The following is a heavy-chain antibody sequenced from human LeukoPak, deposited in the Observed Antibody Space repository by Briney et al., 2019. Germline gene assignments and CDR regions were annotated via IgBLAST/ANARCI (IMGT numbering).Heavy chain of an antibody. Sequence: ASVKVSCKASGYTFTSYAMNWVRQAPGQGLEWMGWINTNTGNPTYAQGFTGRFVFSLGTSVSTAYLQISSLKAEDTAVYYCARWSGVVGTARGWYFDLWGRGTLVTVSS. V-gene: IGHV7-4-1*02. J-gene: IGHJ2*01. CDR1: GYTFTSYA. CDR2: INTNTGNP. CDR3: ARWSGVVGTARGWYFDL. D-gene: IGHD1-26*01.